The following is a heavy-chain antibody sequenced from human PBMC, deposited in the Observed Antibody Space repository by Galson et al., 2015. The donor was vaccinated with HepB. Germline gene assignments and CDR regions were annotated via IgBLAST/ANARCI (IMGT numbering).Heavy chain of an antibody. V-gene: IGHV1-3*01. CDR2: INAANGNT. Sequence: SVKVSCKASGYAFSTYAMHWVRQAPGQRLEWMGWINAANGNTKYSQRFQGRVTFTRDTSASTISMELSSLRSEDTAVYYCARDRKVYQLLYTSYYFGMDVWGQGTTATVSS. CDR1: GYAFSTYA. D-gene: IGHD2-2*01. J-gene: IGHJ6*02. CDR3: ARDRKVYQLLYTSYYFGMDV.